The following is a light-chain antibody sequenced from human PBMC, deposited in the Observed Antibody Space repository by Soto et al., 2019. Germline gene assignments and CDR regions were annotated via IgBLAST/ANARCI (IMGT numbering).Light chain of an antibody. CDR1: QSVSSN. J-gene: IGKJ5*01. CDR3: QQRSNWPPKIT. CDR2: DAS. V-gene: IGKV3-11*01. Sequence: EIVMTQSPATLSVSPWERASLSCMASQSVSSNLAWYQQKPGQAPRLLIYDASNRATGIPARFSGSGSGTDFTLTISSLEPEDFAVYYCQQRSNWPPKITFGQGTRLEIK.